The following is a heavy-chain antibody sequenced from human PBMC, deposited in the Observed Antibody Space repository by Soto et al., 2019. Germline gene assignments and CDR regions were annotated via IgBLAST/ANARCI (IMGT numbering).Heavy chain of an antibody. Sequence: ASVKVSCKASGYTFTSYGISWVRQAPGQGLEWMGWISAYNGNTNYAQKLQGRVTMTTDTSTSTAYMELRSLRSDDTAVYYCARGPYSYDSSGYLYGMDVWGQGTTVTVYS. J-gene: IGHJ6*02. CDR1: GYTFTSYG. CDR2: ISAYNGNT. D-gene: IGHD3-22*01. V-gene: IGHV1-18*04. CDR3: ARGPYSYDSSGYLYGMDV.